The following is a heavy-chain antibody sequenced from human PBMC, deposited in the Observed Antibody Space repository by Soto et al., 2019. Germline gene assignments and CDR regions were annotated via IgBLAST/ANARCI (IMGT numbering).Heavy chain of an antibody. CDR1: GASISSGDYY. CDR3: ARGRYIWNDGRYFDN. CDR2: IYYSGSA. D-gene: IGHD1-1*01. J-gene: IGHJ4*02. Sequence: QVQLQESGPGLVKPSQTLSLTCTVSGASISSGDYYWSWIRQHPGKGLEWIGYIYYSGSALYKSSLKGRVTISIDTSENQFSLRLSFVTAADTAVYYCARGRYIWNDGRYFDNWSQGTLVTVSS. V-gene: IGHV4-31*03.